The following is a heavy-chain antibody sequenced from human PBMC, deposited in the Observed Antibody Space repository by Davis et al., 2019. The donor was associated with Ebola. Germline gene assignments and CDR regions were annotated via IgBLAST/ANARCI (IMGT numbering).Heavy chain of an antibody. CDR3: ARVRDIVVVPAAIPSYYYYGMDV. Sequence: MPSETLSLTCTVSGGSISSYYWSWIRQPPGKGLEWIGYIYYSGSTNYNPSLKGRVTISVDTSKNQFSLKLSSVTAADTAVYYCARVRDIVVVPAAIPSYYYYGMDVWGQGTTVTVSS. CDR2: IYYSGST. D-gene: IGHD2-2*01. V-gene: IGHV4-59*12. CDR1: GGSISSYY. J-gene: IGHJ6*02.